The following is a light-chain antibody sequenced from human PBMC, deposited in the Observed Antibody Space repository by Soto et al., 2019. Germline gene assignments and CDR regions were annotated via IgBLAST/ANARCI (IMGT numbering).Light chain of an antibody. V-gene: IGKV3-20*01. CDR3: QQYSSSRT. J-gene: IGKJ1*01. Sequence: DIVLTQSPGTLSLSPGERATLYCRASQSFSGNHLAWYQQKPGQAPRLLIYGGSSRATGIPVRFSGSGSETGFTLTITRLEPEDFAMYYCQQYSSSRTFGQGTKVDIK. CDR2: GGS. CDR1: QSFSGNH.